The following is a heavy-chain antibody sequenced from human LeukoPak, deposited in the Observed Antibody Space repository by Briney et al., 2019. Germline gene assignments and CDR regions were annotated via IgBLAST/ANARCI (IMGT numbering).Heavy chain of an antibody. V-gene: IGHV3-13*01. CDR2: IRTAGDT. Sequence: PGGSLRLSCAAAGFTFSDYDMHWVRQATGKGLEWVSAIRTAGDTYYTGSVKGRFTIARENDKNSLYLQVNSLRAGDTAVYYCARVAKERVGGVYYFDYWGQGTLVTVSS. J-gene: IGHJ4*02. D-gene: IGHD1-1*01. CDR3: ARVAKERVGGVYYFDY. CDR1: GFTFSDYD.